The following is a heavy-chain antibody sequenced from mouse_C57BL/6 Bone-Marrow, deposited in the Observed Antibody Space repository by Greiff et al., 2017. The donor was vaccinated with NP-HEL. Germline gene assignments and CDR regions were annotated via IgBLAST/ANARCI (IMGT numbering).Heavy chain of an antibody. CDR1: GYTFTSYW. CDR2: IYPSDSET. Sequence: QVQLQQPGAELVRPGSSVKLSCKASGYTFTSYWMDWVKQRPGQGLEWIGNIYPSDSETHYNQKFKDKATLTVDKSSSTAYMQLSSLTSEDSAVYYCARFYYSNHGGYFDVWGTGTTVTVSS. CDR3: ARFYYSNHGGYFDV. J-gene: IGHJ1*03. D-gene: IGHD2-5*01. V-gene: IGHV1-61*01.